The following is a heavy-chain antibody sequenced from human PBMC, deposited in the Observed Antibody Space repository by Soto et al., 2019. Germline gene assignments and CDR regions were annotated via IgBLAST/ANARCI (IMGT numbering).Heavy chain of an antibody. Sequence: GASVKVSCKASGGTFSSYAISWVRQAPGQGLEWMGGIIPIFGTANYAQKFQGRVTITADESTSTAYMELSSLRSEDTAVYYCARSIEQLVRGEYYYYYYGMEVWGQGTTVTVSS. D-gene: IGHD6-13*01. CDR3: ARSIEQLVRGEYYYYYYGMEV. CDR1: GGTFSSYA. V-gene: IGHV1-69*13. CDR2: IIPIFGTA. J-gene: IGHJ6*02.